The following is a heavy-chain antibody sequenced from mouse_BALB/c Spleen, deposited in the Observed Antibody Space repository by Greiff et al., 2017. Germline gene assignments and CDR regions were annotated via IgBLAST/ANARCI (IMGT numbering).Heavy chain of an antibody. D-gene: IGHD4-1*01. CDR3: ARIGTGTGYYAMDY. Sequence: QVQLQQSGPGLVQPSQSLSITCTVSGFSLTSYGVHWVRQSPGKGLEWLGVIWSGGSTDYNAAFISRLSISKDNSKSQVFFKMNSLQANDTAIYYCARIGTGTGYYAMDYWGQGTSVTVSS. V-gene: IGHV2-2*02. CDR2: IWSGGST. J-gene: IGHJ4*01. CDR1: GFSLTSYG.